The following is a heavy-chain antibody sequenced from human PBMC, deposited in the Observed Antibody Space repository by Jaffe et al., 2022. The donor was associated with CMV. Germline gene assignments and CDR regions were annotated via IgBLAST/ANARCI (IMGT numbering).Heavy chain of an antibody. D-gene: IGHD3-10*01. CDR2: IYYSGST. CDR3: ARHVDLLWFGEWGYFDY. V-gene: IGHV4-39*01. Sequence: QLQLQESGPGLVKPSETLSLTCTVSGGSISSSSYYWGWIRQPPGKGLEWIGSIYYSGSTYYNPSLKSRVTISVDTSKNQFSLKLSSVTAADTAVYYCARHVDLLWFGEWGYFDYWGQGTLVTVSS. J-gene: IGHJ4*02. CDR1: GGSISSSSYY.